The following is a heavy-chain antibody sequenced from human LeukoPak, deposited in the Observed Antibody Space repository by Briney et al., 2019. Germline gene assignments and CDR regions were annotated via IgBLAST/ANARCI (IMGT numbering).Heavy chain of an antibody. D-gene: IGHD3-10*01. J-gene: IGHJ4*02. CDR2: MNPSSGNT. CDR3: AAHTYYFSSGSFGH. CDR1: GYSFTSYD. V-gene: IGHV1-8*01. Sequence: AASVKVSCKASGYSFTSYDINWVRQATGQGPEWIGWMNPSSGNTGYAQRFQGRVTMTRDTSTSTAYLELSSLRSEDTAVYCCAAHTYYFSSGSFGHWGQGTLVTVSS.